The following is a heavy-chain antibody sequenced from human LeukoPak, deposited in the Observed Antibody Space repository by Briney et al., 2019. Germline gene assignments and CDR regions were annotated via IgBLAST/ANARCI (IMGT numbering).Heavy chain of an antibody. CDR2: IKQDGREK. Sequence: GGSLRLSGAASAGFTFSDYWMNWVRQAPGKGLEWVAIIKQDGREKLYVDSVKGRFTISRDNAKSSLYLQMNSLRAEDTAVYYCVSGIGWLPDYWGQGTLVTVSS. J-gene: IGHJ4*02. CDR3: VSGIGWLPDY. V-gene: IGHV3-7*03. D-gene: IGHD6-19*01. CDR1: AGFTFSDYW.